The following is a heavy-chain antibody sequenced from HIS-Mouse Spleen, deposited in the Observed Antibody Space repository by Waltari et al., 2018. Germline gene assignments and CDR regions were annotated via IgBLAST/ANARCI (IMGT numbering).Heavy chain of an antibody. CDR3: AKDLARKDSGYDAFDI. Sequence: QVQLVASGGGVVQPGRSLRLSCAASGFTFSSYGMPWVSQAPGKGLGWVAVIWYDGSNKYYADSVKGRFTISRDNSKNTLYLQMNSLRAEDTAVYYCAKDLARKDSGYDAFDIWGQGTMVTVSS. V-gene: IGHV3-33*06. CDR2: IWYDGSNK. CDR1: GFTFSSYG. D-gene: IGHD5-12*01. J-gene: IGHJ3*02.